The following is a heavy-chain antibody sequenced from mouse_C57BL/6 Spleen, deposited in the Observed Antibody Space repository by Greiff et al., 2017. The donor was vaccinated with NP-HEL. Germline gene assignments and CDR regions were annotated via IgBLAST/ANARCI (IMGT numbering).Heavy chain of an antibody. V-gene: IGHV1-82*01. CDR1: GYAFSSSW. CDR2: IYPGDGDT. Sequence: VQLQQSGPELVKPGASVKISCKASGYAFSSSWMNWVKQRPGKGLEWIGRIYPGDGDTNYNGKFKGKATLTADKSSSTAYMQLSSLTSEDSAVYFCARGNGDYDAAYWGQGTLVTVSA. J-gene: IGHJ3*01. D-gene: IGHD2-4*01. CDR3: ARGNGDYDAAY.